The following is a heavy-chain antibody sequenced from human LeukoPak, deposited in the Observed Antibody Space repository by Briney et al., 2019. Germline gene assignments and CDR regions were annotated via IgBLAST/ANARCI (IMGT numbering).Heavy chain of an antibody. V-gene: IGHV3-7*01. J-gene: IGHJ4*02. D-gene: IGHD1-1*01. Sequence: GGCLTLSCAAAGFTFSSYWMSWVRQAPGKWLGWVANIKQDGSEKYYVDSVKGRFTISRDNAENSPYLQMTSLIAEDTAVYYCAREPGTEAFDYWGQGTMVTVSS. CDR1: GFTFSSYW. CDR3: AREPGTEAFDY. CDR2: IKQDGSEK.